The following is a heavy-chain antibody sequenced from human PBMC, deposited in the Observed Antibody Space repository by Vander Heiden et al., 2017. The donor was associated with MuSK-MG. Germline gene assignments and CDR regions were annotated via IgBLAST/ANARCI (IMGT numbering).Heavy chain of an antibody. Sequence: EVQLVASGGGLVQPGGSLRLSCAGSGFTFSSYWMTWVRQAPGKGLEWVANIKKEGTEKNDVDSVKGRFTISRDKAKNSMYLKMNSLTAEDTAVYYCASNWTGLEYWGQGALVAVYS. J-gene: IGHJ4*02. CDR1: GFTFSSYW. CDR2: IKKEGTEK. CDR3: ASNWTGLEY. D-gene: IGHD3-3*01. V-gene: IGHV3-7*01.